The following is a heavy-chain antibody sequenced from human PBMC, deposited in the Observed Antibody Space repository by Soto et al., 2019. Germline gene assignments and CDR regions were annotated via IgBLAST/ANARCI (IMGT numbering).Heavy chain of an antibody. CDR3: TVGVATISDY. CDR1: GGSISSSSYY. J-gene: IGHJ4*02. D-gene: IGHD5-12*01. V-gene: IGHV4-39*01. CDR2: IYYSGST. Sequence: SATLSLTCTVSGGSISSSSYYWGWIRQPPGKGLEWIGSIYYSGSTYYNPSLKSRVTLSVDTSRNQFSLKLSSLTAADTAVYYCTVGVATISDYWGQGTLVTVSS.